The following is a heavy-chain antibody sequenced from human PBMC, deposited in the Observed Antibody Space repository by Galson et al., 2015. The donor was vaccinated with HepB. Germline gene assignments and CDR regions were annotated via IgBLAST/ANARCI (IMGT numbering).Heavy chain of an antibody. Sequence: SLRLSCAASGLTFSRYAMHWVRQAPGKGLEYVSAISGSGGSTFYADSVKGRFTISRDNSKNTLYLQMSSLRADDTAVYYCGPFGQTCCTNCPIDSWGQGTLVTVSS. CDR3: GPFGQTCCTNCPIDS. V-gene: IGHV3-64D*06. CDR2: ISGSGGST. D-gene: IGHD2-2*01. J-gene: IGHJ4*02. CDR1: GLTFSRYA.